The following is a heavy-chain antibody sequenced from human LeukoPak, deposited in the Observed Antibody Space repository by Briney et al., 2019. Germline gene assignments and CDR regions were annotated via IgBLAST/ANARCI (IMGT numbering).Heavy chain of an antibody. J-gene: IGHJ4*02. CDR1: GFTFSDYY. Sequence: GGSLRLSCAASGFTFSDYYMSWIRQAPGKGLEWVSYISSSGNTIYYADSVKGRFTISRDNAKNSLYLQMNSLRAEDTAVYYCARDETYYYGSGSYDWGQGTLVTVSS. V-gene: IGHV3-11*04. D-gene: IGHD3-10*01. CDR3: ARDETYYYGSGSYD. CDR2: ISSSGNTI.